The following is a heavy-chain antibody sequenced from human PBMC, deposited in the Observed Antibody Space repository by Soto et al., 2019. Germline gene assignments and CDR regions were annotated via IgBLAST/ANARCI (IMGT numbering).Heavy chain of an antibody. CDR2: IIPILGIA. J-gene: IGHJ3*02. Sequence: EASVKVSCKASGGTFSSYTISWVRPAPGQGLEWMGRIIPILGIANYAQKFQGRVTITADKSTSTAYMELSSLRSEDTAVYYCARRKVVAATLDAFDIWGQGTMVTVSS. CDR3: ARRKVVAATLDAFDI. CDR1: GGTFSSYT. D-gene: IGHD2-15*01. V-gene: IGHV1-69*02.